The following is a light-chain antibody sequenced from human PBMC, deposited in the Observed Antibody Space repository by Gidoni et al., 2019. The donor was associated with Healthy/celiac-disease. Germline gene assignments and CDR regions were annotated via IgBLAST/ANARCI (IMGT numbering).Light chain of an antibody. V-gene: IGKV4-1*01. CDR2: GAS. CDR3: QQYYSTPYT. J-gene: IGKJ2*01. Sequence: DTVMTQSPDSLAVSPGERATSHCKSSQSVLYSSNHKNYLAWYLQKPAQPPKLLIYGASTRESGVPDRFSGSGSGTGFTLAISSLQADAVAIYYCQQYYSTPYTFGQGTKLEIK. CDR1: QSVLYSSNHKNY.